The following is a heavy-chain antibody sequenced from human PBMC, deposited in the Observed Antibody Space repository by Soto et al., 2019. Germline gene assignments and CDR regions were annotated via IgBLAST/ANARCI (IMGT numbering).Heavy chain of an antibody. J-gene: IGHJ5*02. V-gene: IGHV3-7*01. CDR2: IKQDGSEK. Sequence: GGSLRLSCAASGFTFSSYWMSWVRQAPGKGLEWVANIKQDGSEKYYVDSVKGRFTISRDNAKNSLYLQMNSLRAEDTAVYYCARGGDSSGWYVGWFDPWGQGTLVTVSS. CDR3: ARGGDSSGWYVGWFDP. CDR1: GFTFSSYW. D-gene: IGHD6-19*01.